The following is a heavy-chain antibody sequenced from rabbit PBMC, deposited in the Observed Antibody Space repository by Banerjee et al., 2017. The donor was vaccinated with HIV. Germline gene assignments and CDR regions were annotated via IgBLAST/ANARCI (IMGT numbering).Heavy chain of an antibody. Sequence: SGFDFSSNAMCWFRQAPGKGLELIACINTSSGNTVYASWAKGRFTISKTSSTTVTLQMTSLTAADTATYFCARDRAYSSGWGRDLWGPGTLVTV. CDR2: INTSSGNT. CDR1: GFDFSSNA. V-gene: IGHV1S40*01. J-gene: IGHJ4*01. CDR3: ARDRAYSSGWGRDL. D-gene: IGHD4-1*01.